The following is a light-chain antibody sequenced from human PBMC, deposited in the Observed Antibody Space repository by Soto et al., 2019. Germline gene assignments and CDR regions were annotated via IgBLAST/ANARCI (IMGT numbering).Light chain of an antibody. CDR2: DVS. CDR3: SSYTSSSTLV. J-gene: IGLJ2*01. V-gene: IGLV2-14*01. Sequence: QPASVSGSPGQSITISCTGTSSDVGGYNYVSWYQQHPGNAPKLMIYDVSNRPSGVSNRFSGSKSSNTASLTISGLQAEDEADYYCSSYTSSSTLVFGGGTQLTVL. CDR1: SSDVGGYNY.